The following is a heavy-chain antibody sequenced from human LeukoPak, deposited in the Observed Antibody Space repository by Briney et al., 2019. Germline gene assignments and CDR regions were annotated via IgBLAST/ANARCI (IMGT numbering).Heavy chain of an antibody. V-gene: IGHV3-23*01. CDR1: GITLSNYG. D-gene: IGHD3-10*01. Sequence: GGSPRLSCVVSGITLSNYGMSWVRQAPGKGLEWVSGISGGGGGTNYADSVKGRFTVSRDNSRNTMYLQMNSLRAEDTAVYFCAKRGVEIRGLLVIGYHKETSYFDHWGQGVLVTVSS. J-gene: IGHJ4*02. CDR2: ISGGGGGT. CDR3: AKRGVEIRGLLVIGYHKETSYFDH.